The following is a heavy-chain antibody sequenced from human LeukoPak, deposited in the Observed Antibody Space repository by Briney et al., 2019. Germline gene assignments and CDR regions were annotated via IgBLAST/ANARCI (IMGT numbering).Heavy chain of an antibody. J-gene: IGHJ6*03. CDR3: AKGHGWEASYYYYYMDV. CDR1: GFTVSSNE. V-gene: IGHV3-38-3*01. CDR2: ISGGST. Sequence: GGSLRLSCAASGFTVSSNEMSWVRQAPGKGLEWVSSISGGSTYYADSRKGRFTISRDNSKNTLYLKMNSLRAEDTAVYYCAKGHGWEASYYYYYMDVWGKGTTVTISS. D-gene: IGHD1-26*01.